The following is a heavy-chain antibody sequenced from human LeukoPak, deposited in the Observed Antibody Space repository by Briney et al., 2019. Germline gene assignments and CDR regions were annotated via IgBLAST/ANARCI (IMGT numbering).Heavy chain of an antibody. CDR2: ISSSGSTI. CDR1: GFTFSSYE. V-gene: IGHV3-48*03. D-gene: IGHD3-10*02. J-gene: IGHJ6*04. Sequence: GGSLRPSCAASGFTFSSYEMNWVRQAPGKGLEWVSYISSSGSTIYYADSVEGRFTISRDNAKNSLYLQMNGLRAEDTAVYYCAELGITMIGGVWGKGTTVTISS. CDR3: AELGITMIGGV.